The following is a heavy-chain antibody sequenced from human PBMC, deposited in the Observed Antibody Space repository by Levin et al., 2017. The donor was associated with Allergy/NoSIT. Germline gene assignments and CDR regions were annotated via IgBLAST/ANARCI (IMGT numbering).Heavy chain of an antibody. J-gene: IGHJ3*02. Sequence: GESLKISCKASGYTFTGYYMHWVRQAPGQGLEWMGRIIPNSGGTNYAQKFQGRVTMTRDTSISTAYMELSRLRSDDTGVYYCARGRWDCTGGVCYTAFDIWGQGTMVTVSS. D-gene: IGHD2-8*02. V-gene: IGHV1-2*05. CDR3: ARGRWDCTGGVCYTAFDI. CDR2: IIPNSGGT. CDR1: GYTFTGYY.